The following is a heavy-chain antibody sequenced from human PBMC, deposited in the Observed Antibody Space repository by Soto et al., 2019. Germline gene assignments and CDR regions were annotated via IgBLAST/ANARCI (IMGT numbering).Heavy chain of an antibody. CDR1: GYSISRIDYY. Sequence: SETLSLTCSVSGYSISRIDYYWTWIRQHPEKGLGWIGNIYFRGNTYYSPSLESRLTISVDTSKNQFSLKLTSVTAADTAVYYCAREGGSYDSGGYLIRGAFDIWGQGTMVTVSS. J-gene: IGHJ3*02. CDR3: AREGGSYDSGGYLIRGAFDI. V-gene: IGHV4-31*03. CDR2: IYFRGNT. D-gene: IGHD3-22*01.